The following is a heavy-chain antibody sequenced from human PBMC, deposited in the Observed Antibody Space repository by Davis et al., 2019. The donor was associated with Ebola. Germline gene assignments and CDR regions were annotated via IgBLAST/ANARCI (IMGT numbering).Heavy chain of an antibody. CDR2: ISDGGGST. CDR1: GFTFSSYV. Sequence: GGSLRLSCAASGFTFSSYVMNWVRQAPGKGLEWVSSISDGGGSTYYADSVKGRFTISRDNSKNTLYLQLSSLRAEDTAMYYCAKEGGNDFFDYWGQGTLVTVSS. J-gene: IGHJ4*02. V-gene: IGHV3-23*01. CDR3: AKEGGNDFFDY.